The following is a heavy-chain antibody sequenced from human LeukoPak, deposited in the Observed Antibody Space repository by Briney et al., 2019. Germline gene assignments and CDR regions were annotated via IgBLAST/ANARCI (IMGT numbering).Heavy chain of an antibody. D-gene: IGHD5-24*01. V-gene: IGHV3-23*01. CDR3: AKPMATTDQVPFDI. CDR2: SGSGGST. Sequence: SGSGGSTYYADSVKGRFTISRDNSKNTLYLQMNSLRAEDTAVYYCAKPMATTDQVPFDIWGQGTMVTVSS. J-gene: IGHJ3*02.